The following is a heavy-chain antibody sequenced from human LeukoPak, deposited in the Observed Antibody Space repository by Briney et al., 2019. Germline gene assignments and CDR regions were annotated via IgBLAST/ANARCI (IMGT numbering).Heavy chain of an antibody. CDR2: ISGSGGST. V-gene: IGHV3-23*01. Sequence: GGSLRLSCAASGFTFSSYAMSWVRQAPGKGLEWVSAISGSGGSTYYADSVKGRFTISRDNSKNTLYLHMNSLKSEDTAVYYCTRGSSDYFDYWGQGTLVTVSS. J-gene: IGHJ4*02. CDR1: GFTFSSYA. D-gene: IGHD3-10*01. CDR3: TRGSSDYFDY.